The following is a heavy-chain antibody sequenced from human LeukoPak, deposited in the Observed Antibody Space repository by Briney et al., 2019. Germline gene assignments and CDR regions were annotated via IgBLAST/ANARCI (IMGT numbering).Heavy chain of an antibody. V-gene: IGHV5-51*01. CDR3: ARQSSSWYADQYCFDY. D-gene: IGHD6-13*01. J-gene: IGHJ4*02. Sequence: GESLKISCKGSGYSFATYWIGWVRQMPGKGLEWMGIIYPGDSDATYSPSFQGQVTFSADKSISTAYLQWRGLKASDTAMYYCARQSSSWYADQYCFDYWGQGTLVTVSS. CDR1: GYSFATYW. CDR2: IYPGDSDA.